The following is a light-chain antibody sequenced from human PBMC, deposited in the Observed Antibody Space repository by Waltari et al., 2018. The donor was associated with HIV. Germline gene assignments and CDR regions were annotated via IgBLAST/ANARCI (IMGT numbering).Light chain of an antibody. Sequence: DIQMTQSPSTLSASVGDRVTIPCRASQNIRSWLAWYQQTPGKAPKHLIYEASSLESGFPSRFSGSGSGTEFTLTISSLQPDDFATYYCQQYHSFPYTFGQGTKLEI. V-gene: IGKV1-5*03. CDR1: QNIRSW. CDR2: EAS. CDR3: QQYHSFPYT. J-gene: IGKJ2*01.